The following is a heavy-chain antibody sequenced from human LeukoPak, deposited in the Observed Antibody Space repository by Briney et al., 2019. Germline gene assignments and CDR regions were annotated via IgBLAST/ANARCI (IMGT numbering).Heavy chain of an antibody. J-gene: IGHJ4*02. CDR1: GYIFTSYY. V-gene: IGHV1-46*01. D-gene: IGHD6-6*01. Sequence: ASVKVSCKASGYIFTSYYIHWVRQAPGQGLEWMGIINPSDGSTDYAQKFQGGVTMARDTSTSTVYMELSSLRSEDTAVYYCARGAYAGSSSYFDYWGQGTLVAVSS. CDR2: INPSDGST. CDR3: ARGAYAGSSSYFDY.